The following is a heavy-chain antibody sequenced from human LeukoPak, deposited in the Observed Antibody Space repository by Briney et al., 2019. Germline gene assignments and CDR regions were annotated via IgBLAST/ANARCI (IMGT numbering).Heavy chain of an antibody. J-gene: IGHJ4*02. CDR2: INPNSSGT. Sequence: ASVKVSCKASGYTFTDYYIHWVRQAPGQGLEWMGWINPNSSGTNYAQKFQGRVTMTRGTSISTAYMELSRLRSDDTAVYYCARSISMVRGALGYWGQGTLVTVSS. D-gene: IGHD3-10*01. CDR1: GYTFTDYY. CDR3: ARSISMVRGALGY. V-gene: IGHV1-2*02.